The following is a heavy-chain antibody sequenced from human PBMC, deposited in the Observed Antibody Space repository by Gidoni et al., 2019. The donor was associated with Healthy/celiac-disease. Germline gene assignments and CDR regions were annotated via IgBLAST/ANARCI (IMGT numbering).Heavy chain of an antibody. CDR1: GFTFSDYY. Sequence: QVQLVESGGGLVKPGGSLRLSCEASGFTFSDYYMSWIRQAPGKGLEWVSYISSSGSTIYYADSVKGRFTISRDNAKNSLYLQMNSLRAEDTAVYYCASLYSSRRTNYYYGMDVWGQGTTVTVSS. D-gene: IGHD6-13*01. V-gene: IGHV3-11*01. CDR2: ISSSGSTI. J-gene: IGHJ6*02. CDR3: ASLYSSRRTNYYYGMDV.